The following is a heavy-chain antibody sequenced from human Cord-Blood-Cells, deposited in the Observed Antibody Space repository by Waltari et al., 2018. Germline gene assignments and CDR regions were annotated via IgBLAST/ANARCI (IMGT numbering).Heavy chain of an antibody. D-gene: IGHD2-2*01. V-gene: IGHV4-34*04. CDR1: GGSFSGYY. J-gene: IGHJ4*02. CDR2: INNRGST. Sequence: QVQLQQWGAGLLKPSETLSLTCAVYGGSFSGYYWSWIRQPPGKGLEWIGEINNRGSTNDNLSLKSLTVISADTSKNQFALKPRSVAAADTAVYYCARLDIVVVPAAVDYWGQGTLVTVSS. CDR3: ARLDIVVVPAAVDY.